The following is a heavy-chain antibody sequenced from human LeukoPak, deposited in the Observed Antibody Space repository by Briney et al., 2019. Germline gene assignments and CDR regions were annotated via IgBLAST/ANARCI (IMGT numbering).Heavy chain of an antibody. CDR2: ISGGGGYTST. V-gene: IGHV3-23*01. CDR3: AKPPPDNYHYYYGMDV. CDR1: GFTFSNYA. J-gene: IGHJ6*02. Sequence: GGSLRLSCAASGFTFSNYAMTWVRQAPGKGLEWVSAISGGGGYTSTYYAVSLKGRFTISRDNSKNTLYLQMNSPRAEDTAVYYCAKPPPDNYHYYYGMDVWGQGTTVTVSS.